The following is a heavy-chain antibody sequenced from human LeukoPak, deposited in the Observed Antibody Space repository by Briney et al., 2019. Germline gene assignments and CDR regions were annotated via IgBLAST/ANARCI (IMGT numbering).Heavy chain of an antibody. CDR2: IYYSGST. V-gene: IGHV4-39*07. CDR3: ARVTTTFDY. J-gene: IGHJ4*02. CDR1: GGPISSSSYY. Sequence: PSETLSLTCTVSGGPISSSSYYWGWIRQPPGKGLEWIGSIYYSGSTYYNPSLKSRVTISVDTSKNQFSLKLSSVTAADTAVYYCARVTTTFDYWGQGTLVTVSS. D-gene: IGHD1-26*01.